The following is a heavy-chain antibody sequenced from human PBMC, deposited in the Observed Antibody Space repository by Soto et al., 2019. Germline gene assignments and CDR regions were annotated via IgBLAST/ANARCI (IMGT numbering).Heavy chain of an antibody. CDR3: ARVSATGWVVNGREYFDY. CDR1: GFPFSNYY. D-gene: IGHD3-9*01. Sequence: GGSLRLSCAVSGFPFSNYYMSWIRQAPGKGLGWLADISSSFVSMHYADSVKDRFSISRDNANNSLFLQMNSLRADDTAVYYCARVSATGWVVNGREYFDYWGQGALVTVSS. J-gene: IGHJ4*02. V-gene: IGHV3-11*01. CDR2: ISSSFVSM.